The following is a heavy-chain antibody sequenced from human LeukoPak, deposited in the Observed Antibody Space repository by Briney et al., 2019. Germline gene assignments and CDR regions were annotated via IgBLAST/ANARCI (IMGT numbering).Heavy chain of an antibody. Sequence: GGSLRLSCAASGFTFSSYAMHWVRQAPGKGLEYVSAISSNGGSTYYANSVKGRFTISRDNSKNTLYLQMGSLRAEDMAMYYCARVYYGSGSYYRDWGQGTLVTVSS. CDR1: GFTFSSYA. J-gene: IGHJ4*02. V-gene: IGHV3-64*01. D-gene: IGHD3-10*01. CDR3: ARVYYGSGSYYRD. CDR2: ISSNGGST.